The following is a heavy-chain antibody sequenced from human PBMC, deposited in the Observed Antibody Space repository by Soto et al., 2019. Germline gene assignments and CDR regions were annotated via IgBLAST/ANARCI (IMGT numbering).Heavy chain of an antibody. CDR2: TYYRSKWYN. CDR3: ARGYGDGLDY. D-gene: IGHD5-18*01. J-gene: IGHJ4*02. V-gene: IGHV6-1*01. Sequence: QVQLQQSGPGLVKPSQSLSLTCAISGDSVSSKSAAWNWVRQSPSRGLEWLGRTYYRSKWYNDFQASVKSRITIKPDTSKNQFSLQLNSVTPEDTAVYYCARGYGDGLDYWGQGALVTVSS. CDR1: GDSVSSKSAA.